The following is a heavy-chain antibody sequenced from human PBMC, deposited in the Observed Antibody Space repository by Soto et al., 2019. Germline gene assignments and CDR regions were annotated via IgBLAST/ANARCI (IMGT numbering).Heavy chain of an antibody. V-gene: IGHV1-8*01. CDR2: MNPNSGDT. D-gene: IGHD3-10*01. CDR1: GYTFSTYD. CDR3: ARVNYYGSGSYEDFFYYYGLDV. J-gene: IGHJ6*02. Sequence: ASVKVSCKASGYTFSTYDINWVRQAPGQGLEWMGWMNPNSGDTGYAQKFLGRVTMTRDSSIRTVYMELSSLSSEDSAVYYCARVNYYGSGSYEDFFYYYGLDVWGQGTTVTVSS.